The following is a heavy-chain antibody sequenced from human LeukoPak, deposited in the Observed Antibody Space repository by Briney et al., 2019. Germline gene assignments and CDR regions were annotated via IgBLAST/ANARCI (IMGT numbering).Heavy chain of an antibody. CDR1: GFTFSSYA. V-gene: IGHV3-23*01. J-gene: IGHJ4*02. CDR3: AKDGIMYYDFWSAYPGIDY. CDR2: ISGTDATT. D-gene: IGHD3-3*01. Sequence: GGSLRLSRAASGFTFSSYALSWVRQAPGKGLEWVSTISGTDATTYYADSVKGRFTISRDNSKNTLYLQMNSLRAEDTAVYYCAKDGIMYYDFWSAYPGIDYWGQGTLLTVSS.